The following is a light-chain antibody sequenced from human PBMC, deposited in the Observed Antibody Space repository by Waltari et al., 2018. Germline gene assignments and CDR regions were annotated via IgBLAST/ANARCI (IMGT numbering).Light chain of an antibody. CDR3: QQLNSYPCT. V-gene: IGKV1-9*01. Sequence: IQLTQSPSSLSASVGDRVNITCRASQGVSNHLAWYKQKPGKAPKLLIYAVSSLKSGVPSRFSGSGSGTDFTLTISSLQPEDFATYYCQQLNSYPCTFGQGTKLEL. CDR1: QGVSNH. J-gene: IGKJ2*02. CDR2: AVS.